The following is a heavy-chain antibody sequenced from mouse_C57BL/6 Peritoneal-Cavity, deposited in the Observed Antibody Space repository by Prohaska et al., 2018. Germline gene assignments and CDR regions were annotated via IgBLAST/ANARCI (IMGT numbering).Heavy chain of an antibody. CDR3: ARGQFITTVVAFDY. CDR2: IFPGSGST. D-gene: IGHD1-1*01. Sequence: QVQLQQSGPELVKPGASVKISCKASGYTFTDYYINWVKQRPGQGLEWIGWIFPGSGSTYYNEKFKGKATLTVDKSSSTAYMLLSSLTSGDSAVYFCARGQFITTVVAFDYWGQGTTLTVSS. V-gene: IGHV1-75*01. CDR1: GYTFTDYY. J-gene: IGHJ2*01.